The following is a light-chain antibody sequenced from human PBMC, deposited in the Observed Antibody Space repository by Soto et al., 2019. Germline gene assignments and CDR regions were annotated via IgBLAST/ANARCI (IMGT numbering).Light chain of an antibody. CDR1: SSDVGAYDY. J-gene: IGLJ3*02. CDR2: DVS. Sequence: QSVLTQPASVSGSPGQSITISCTGTSSDVGAYDYVSWYQQHPDKAPKLMIFDVSDRPSGVSNRFSGSNSGNTASLTISGLQAEDEADYFCSSYTSNRTLVFGGGTQLTVL. V-gene: IGLV2-14*01. CDR3: SSYTSNRTLV.